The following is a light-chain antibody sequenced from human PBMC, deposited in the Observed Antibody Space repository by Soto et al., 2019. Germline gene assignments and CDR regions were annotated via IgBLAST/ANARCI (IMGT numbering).Light chain of an antibody. CDR1: QSVLYSSNNKTY. CDR3: QQYFSFPWT. J-gene: IGKJ1*01. CDR2: WAS. Sequence: DIVMTQSPDSLAVSLGARATINCKSSQSVLYSSNNKTYLAWYQQRPGQPPNLLIYWASTRESGVPDRFSGSGSGTDFTLTISSLQAEDVAIYYCQQYFSFPWTFGQGTKVEIK. V-gene: IGKV4-1*01.